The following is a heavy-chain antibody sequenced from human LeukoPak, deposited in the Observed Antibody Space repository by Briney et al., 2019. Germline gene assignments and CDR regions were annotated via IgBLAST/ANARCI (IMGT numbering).Heavy chain of an antibody. CDR1: GSTFDDYG. CDR2: INWNGGST. CDR3: ARDFGSSNYFDY. J-gene: IGHJ4*02. Sequence: PGGSLKLSCAASGSTFDDYGMRWVRQAPGKGLEWVSGINWNGGSTGYADSVKGRFTISRDNAKNSLYLQMNSLRAEDTALYYCARDFGSSNYFDYWGQGTLVTVSS. D-gene: IGHD6-13*01. V-gene: IGHV3-20*04.